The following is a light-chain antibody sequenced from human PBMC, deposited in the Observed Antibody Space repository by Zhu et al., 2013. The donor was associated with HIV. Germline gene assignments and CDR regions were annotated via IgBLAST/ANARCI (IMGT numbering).Light chain of an antibody. V-gene: IGKV3-20*01. CDR3: QHYGKSPFT. CDR1: QSVSSDY. J-gene: IGKJ3*01. CDR2: GVS. Sequence: DIVLTQSPGTLSLSPGERATLSCRASQSVSSDYLAWYQQKPGQSPRLLIYGVSTRFTGIPDRFSGSGAGTDFSLTISRLEPEDFAVYYCQHYGKSPFTFGPGTKVDIK.